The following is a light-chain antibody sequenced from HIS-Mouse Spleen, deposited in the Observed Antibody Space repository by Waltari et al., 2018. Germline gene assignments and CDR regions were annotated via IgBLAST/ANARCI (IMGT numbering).Light chain of an antibody. V-gene: IGKV3-11*01. CDR1: QSVSSY. CDR3: QQRSNWPGIT. CDR2: DAS. Sequence: ELVLTQSPATLSLSPGEKATPPCRASQSVSSYLAWDQQKPGHAPRLLIYDASNRATGIPARFSGSGSGTDFTLTISSLEPEDFAVYYCQQRSNWPGITFGPGTKVDIK. J-gene: IGKJ3*01.